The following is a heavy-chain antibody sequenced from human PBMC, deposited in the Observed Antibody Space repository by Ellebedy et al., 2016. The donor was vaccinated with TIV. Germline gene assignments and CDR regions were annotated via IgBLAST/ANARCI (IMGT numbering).Heavy chain of an antibody. CDR2: INPNNGGP. CDR3: VTRGYSGYDYFDY. J-gene: IGHJ4*02. D-gene: IGHD5-12*01. Sequence: ASVKVSXXASGYSFIGYYMHWVRQAPGQGLEWMGWINPNNGGPNSAQKFQGRVTMTRDASISTAYMELSRLRSDGTAVYYCVTRGYSGYDYFDYWGQGTLVTVSS. V-gene: IGHV1-2*02. CDR1: GYSFIGYY.